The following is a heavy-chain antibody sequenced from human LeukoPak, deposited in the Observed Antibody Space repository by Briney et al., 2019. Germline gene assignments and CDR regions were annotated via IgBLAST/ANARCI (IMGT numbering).Heavy chain of an antibody. CDR2: ISIDGNNK. CDR3: AKGSAAGRPYYFDY. Sequence: GGSLRLSCTASGFTFSSYAIHWARQAPGKGLEWVAVISIDGNNKFFADSVKGRFTISKDSSKTILYLQMNSLRAEDAAVYFCAKGSAAGRPYYFDYWGQGTLVTVSS. D-gene: IGHD6-25*01. CDR1: GFTFSSYA. J-gene: IGHJ4*02. V-gene: IGHV3-30-3*01.